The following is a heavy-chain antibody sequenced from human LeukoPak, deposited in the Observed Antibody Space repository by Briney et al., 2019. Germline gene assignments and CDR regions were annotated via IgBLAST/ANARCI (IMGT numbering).Heavy chain of an antibody. CDR1: GYTFTSYG. CDR2: ISAYNGNT. Sequence: ASVKVSCKASGYTFTSYGISWVRQAPGQGLEWMGWISAYNGNTNYAQKLQGRVTMTTDTSTSTAYMELRSLRAEDTAVYYCARDGGSGSSHYYYYYGMDVWGQGTTVTVSS. D-gene: IGHD3-10*01. J-gene: IGHJ6*02. V-gene: IGHV1-18*01. CDR3: ARDGGSGSSHYYYYYGMDV.